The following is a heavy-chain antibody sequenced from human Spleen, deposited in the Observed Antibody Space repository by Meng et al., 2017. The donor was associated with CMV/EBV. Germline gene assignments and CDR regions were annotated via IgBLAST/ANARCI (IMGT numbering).Heavy chain of an antibody. V-gene: IGHV3-23*01. CDR3: AKAYRSGYPCMDV. D-gene: IGHD5-12*01. CDR2: ISVSGGNT. Sequence: GGSLRLSCAASGFTFSSYAMSWVRQAPGKGLEWVSAISVSGGNTYYADSVRGRFTISRDNSKSTLYLQMNSLRAEDTAVYYCAKAYRSGYPCMDVWGQGTAVTVSS. CDR1: GFTFSSYA. J-gene: IGHJ6*02.